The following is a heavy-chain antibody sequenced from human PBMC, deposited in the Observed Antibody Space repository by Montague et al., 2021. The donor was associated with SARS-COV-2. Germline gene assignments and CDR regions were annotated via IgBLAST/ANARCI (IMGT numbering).Heavy chain of an antibody. CDR3: ARDLGGIDV. Sequence: SETLSLTRTVSGGSIITSNYYWGWLRQPPGKGLEWIGSGDYSGSTSYNPSLTSRVTISVDTSKNQFSLKLTSVTAADTAVYYCARDLGGIDVWGQGTTVIVSS. D-gene: IGHD3-10*01. CDR1: GGSIITSNYY. V-gene: IGHV4-39*01. J-gene: IGHJ6*02. CDR2: GDYSGST.